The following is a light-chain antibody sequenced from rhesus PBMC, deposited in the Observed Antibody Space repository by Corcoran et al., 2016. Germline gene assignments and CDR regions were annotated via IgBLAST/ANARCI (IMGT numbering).Light chain of an antibody. J-gene: IGKJ4*01. V-gene: IGKV1S12*01. CDR2: TIS. CDR1: QNINRN. Sequence: DIQMTQSPSALSASVGDRVTISCRASQNINRNLAWYQQKPGKAPKLLIYTISSLQTGTPSRFSGSAPGTDFTLTISSLQPEDSAVYYCQQYYDNPLTFGGGTKVELK. CDR3: QQYYDNPLT.